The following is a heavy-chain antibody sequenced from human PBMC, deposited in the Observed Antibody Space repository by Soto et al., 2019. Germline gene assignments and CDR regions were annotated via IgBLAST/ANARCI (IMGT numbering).Heavy chain of an antibody. Sequence: ASVKVSCKASGYTFTSYGISWVRQAPGQGLEWMGWISAYKGNTHYAQKLQGRVTMTTDTSTSSAYMELRTLRSDDTAVYDCARDHPGTRWFGELTRDDAFDIWGQGTMVTVSS. V-gene: IGHV1-18*01. CDR1: GYTFTSYG. D-gene: IGHD3-10*01. CDR3: ARDHPGTRWFGELTRDDAFDI. J-gene: IGHJ3*02. CDR2: ISAYKGNT.